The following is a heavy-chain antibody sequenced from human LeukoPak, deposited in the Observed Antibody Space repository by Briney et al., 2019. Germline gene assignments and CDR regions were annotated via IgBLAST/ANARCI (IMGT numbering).Heavy chain of an antibody. V-gene: IGHV3-66*01. CDR2: IYSGGST. CDR3: ARGQWLDSLLDD. Sequence: GSLRLSCAASEFSVGSNYMTWVRQAPGKGLEWVSLIYSGGSTYYADSVKGRFTISRDNSKNTLYLQMNSLSAEDTAVYYCARGQWLDSLLDDWGQGTLVTVSS. J-gene: IGHJ4*02. CDR1: EFSVGSNY. D-gene: IGHD6-19*01.